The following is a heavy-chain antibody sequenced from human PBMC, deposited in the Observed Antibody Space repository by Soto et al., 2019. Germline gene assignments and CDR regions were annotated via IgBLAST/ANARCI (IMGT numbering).Heavy chain of an antibody. D-gene: IGHD5-12*01. Sequence: PRETLGLSCAASGVSFSNTCMGWVRQAPGKGVEWVGRIKSKRDGGTTDYAAPVRGRITISRDDTKNAVYLQMNSLKAEDAALYYCSRGGYYFDYWGQGTLVTVSS. J-gene: IGHJ4*02. V-gene: IGHV3-15*01. CDR3: SRGGYYFDY. CDR1: GVSFSNTC. CDR2: IKSKRDGGTT.